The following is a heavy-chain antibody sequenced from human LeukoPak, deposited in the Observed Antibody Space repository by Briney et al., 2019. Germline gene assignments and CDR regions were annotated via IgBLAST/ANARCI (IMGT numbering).Heavy chain of an antibody. D-gene: IGHD6-13*01. J-gene: IGHJ4*02. Sequence: GGSLRLSCAASGFTFSSYGMHWVRQAPGKGLEWVAVIWYDGSNKYYADSVKGRFTISRDNSKNTLYLQMNSLRAEDTAVYYCAIRPIKQQLVLVDYWGQGTLVTVSS. V-gene: IGHV3-33*01. CDR1: GFTFSSYG. CDR2: IWYDGSNK. CDR3: AIRPIKQQLVLVDY.